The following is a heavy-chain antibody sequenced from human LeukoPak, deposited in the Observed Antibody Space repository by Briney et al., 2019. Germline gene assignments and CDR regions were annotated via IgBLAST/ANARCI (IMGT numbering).Heavy chain of an antibody. CDR1: GFAFSSAW. D-gene: IGHD4-17*01. Sequence: GGSLRLSCAASGFAFSSAWMNWVRQAPGRGLEWVGLIKSRPDGGTTYYAAPVKGRFTISRDDSKNTLYLQTNSLKTEDTAIYYCTTGDYGAFEFWGQGTLVTVSS. V-gene: IGHV3-15*01. CDR2: IKSRPDGGTT. J-gene: IGHJ4*02. CDR3: TTGDYGAFEF.